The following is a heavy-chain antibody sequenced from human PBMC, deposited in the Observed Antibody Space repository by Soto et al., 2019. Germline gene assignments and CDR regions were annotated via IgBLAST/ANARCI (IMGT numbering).Heavy chain of an antibody. CDR2: ISWNSATI. D-gene: IGHD2-8*01. CDR1: GFSFDDND. CDR3: VKSPWSRRGDLDL. J-gene: IGHJ2*01. V-gene: IGHV3-9*01. Sequence: EVELVESGGGLAQTGGSLRLSCAGSGFSFDDNDMYWVWRVPGKGLEWVSGISWNSATIGYADSVKGRFTISRDNAKNSLYLEMSPLRPEDTAIYYCVKSPWSRRGDLDLWGRGTLVTVSS.